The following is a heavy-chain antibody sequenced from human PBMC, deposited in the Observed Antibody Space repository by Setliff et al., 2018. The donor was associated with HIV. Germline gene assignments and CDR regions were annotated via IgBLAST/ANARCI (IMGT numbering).Heavy chain of an antibody. Sequence: SETLSLTCAVYGGSFSAYHWSWIRQTPGKGLEWLGEINHSGSTAYNLALESRVSMSIDTSKNQFSLKLSSVTAADTAVYYCARVWSNSPLLDYWGPGTLVTVS. CDR2: INHSGST. CDR3: ARVWSNSPLLDY. V-gene: IGHV4-34*01. CDR1: GGSFSAYH. J-gene: IGHJ4*02. D-gene: IGHD4-4*01.